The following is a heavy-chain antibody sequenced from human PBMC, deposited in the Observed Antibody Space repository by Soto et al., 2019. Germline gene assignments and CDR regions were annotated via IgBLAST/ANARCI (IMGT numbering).Heavy chain of an antibody. CDR1: GYSFANYW. Sequence: PGESLKISCQVSGYSFANYWIAWVRQMPGKGLEWVGIICPGDSDTSYSPSFQGQVTISVDKSVSAAYLQWSSLKASDTAMFYCARHYYDSSGYFFLYFWGQGSLVTVSS. V-gene: IGHV5-51*01. J-gene: IGHJ4*02. D-gene: IGHD3-22*01. CDR2: ICPGDSDT. CDR3: ARHYYDSSGYFFLYF.